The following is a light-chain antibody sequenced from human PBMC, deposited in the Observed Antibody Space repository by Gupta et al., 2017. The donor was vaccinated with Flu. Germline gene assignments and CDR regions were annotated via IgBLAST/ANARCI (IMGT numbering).Light chain of an antibody. V-gene: IGKV1-5*01. CDR2: GAS. CDR3: QQYNRYPDT. CDR1: QNISNW. Sequence: PASLSASVGDRVTLTCRASQNISNWLGWYQQKPGKAPNIVIYGASVLQSGVPSRFSGRGSGTXFTLTIXSLQPDDFAIYYCQQYNRYPDTFGXGTKVDFK. J-gene: IGKJ3*01.